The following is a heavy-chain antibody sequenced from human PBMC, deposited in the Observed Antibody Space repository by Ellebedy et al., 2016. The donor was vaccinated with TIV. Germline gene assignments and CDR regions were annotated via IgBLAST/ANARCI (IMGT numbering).Heavy chain of an antibody. CDR2: INAGNGNT. D-gene: IGHD6-19*01. CDR1: GYTFTSYA. J-gene: IGHJ4*02. CDR3: ARGEPSGWYVH. Sequence: ASVKVSCXASGYTFTSYAMHWVRQAPGQRLEWMEWINAGNGNTKYSQKFQGRVTITRDTSASTAYMELSSLRSEDTAVYYCARGEPSGWYVHWGQGTLVTVSS. V-gene: IGHV1-3*01.